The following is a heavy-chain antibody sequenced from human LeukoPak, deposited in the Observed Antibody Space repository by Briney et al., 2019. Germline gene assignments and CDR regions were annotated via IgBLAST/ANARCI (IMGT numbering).Heavy chain of an antibody. CDR2: IGGSGGGT. D-gene: IGHD5-24*01. J-gene: IGHJ4*02. Sequence: GGSLRLSCAASRFTFSSYGMSWVRQAPGKGLEWVSAIGGSGGGTYYADSVKGRFTISRDNSKNTLYLQMNSLRAEDTAVYYCAKEDSYHKEIPDYWGQGTLVTVSS. CDR1: RFTFSSYG. CDR3: AKEDSYHKEIPDY. V-gene: IGHV3-23*01.